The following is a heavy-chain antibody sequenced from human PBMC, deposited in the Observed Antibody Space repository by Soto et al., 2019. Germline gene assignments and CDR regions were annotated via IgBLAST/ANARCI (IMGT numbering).Heavy chain of an antibody. V-gene: IGHV4-34*01. CDR1: GGSFSGYY. CDR2: INHSGST. CDR3: ARAPASRTSYVVAARPGRFSYNWFDP. Sequence: SETLSLTCAVYGGSFSGYYWSWIRQPPGKGLEWIGEINHSGSTNYNPSLKSRVTISVDTSKDQFSLKLSSVTAADTAVYYCARAPASRTSYVVAARPGRFSYNWFDPWGQGTLVTVSS. D-gene: IGHD6-6*01. J-gene: IGHJ5*02.